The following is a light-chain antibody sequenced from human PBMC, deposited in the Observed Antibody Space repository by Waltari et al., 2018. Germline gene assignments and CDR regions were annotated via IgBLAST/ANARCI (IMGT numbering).Light chain of an antibody. V-gene: IGLV1-44*01. CDR2: GNN. CDR1: SYNIGSNT. CDR3: AAWDDSKSGL. Sequence: SVLTPPPSASGPPGQSATTSRSGCSYNIGSNTVSWYQQLPGTAPKLLIYGNNQRPSGVPDRFSGSKSGTSASLAISGLQSEDEADYYCAAWDDSKSGLFGGGTKLTVL. J-gene: IGLJ2*01.